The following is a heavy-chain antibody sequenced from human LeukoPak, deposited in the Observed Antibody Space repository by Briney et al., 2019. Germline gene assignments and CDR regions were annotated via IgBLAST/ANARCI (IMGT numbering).Heavy chain of an antibody. CDR3: ARMVPAGTHNY. V-gene: IGHV4-4*07. Sequence: SETLSLTCTVSGGSVDSYYWSWIRQPAGKGLEWIGHIYASGSNDYNPSLKSRVTMSLDMAKNQFSLRLTSVTVADTAVYFCARMVPAGTHNYWGQGLLVTVSS. D-gene: IGHD2-2*01. CDR2: IYASGSN. J-gene: IGHJ4*02. CDR1: GGSVDSYY.